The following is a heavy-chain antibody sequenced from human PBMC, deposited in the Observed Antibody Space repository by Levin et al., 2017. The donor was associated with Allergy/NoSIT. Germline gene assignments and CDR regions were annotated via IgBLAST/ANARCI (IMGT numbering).Heavy chain of an antibody. V-gene: IGHV3-30-3*01. D-gene: IGHD2-2*03. Sequence: HSGGSLRLSCAASGFTFSSYAMHWVRQAPGKGLEWVAVISYDGSNKYYADSVKGRFTISRDNSKNTLYLQMNSLRAEDTAVYYCAREPGYCSSTSCSDYWGQGTLVTVSS. CDR1: GFTFSSYA. J-gene: IGHJ4*02. CDR2: ISYDGSNK. CDR3: AREPGYCSSTSCSDY.